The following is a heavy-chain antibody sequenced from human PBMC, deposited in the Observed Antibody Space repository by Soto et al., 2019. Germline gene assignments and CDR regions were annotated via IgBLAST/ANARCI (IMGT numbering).Heavy chain of an antibody. J-gene: IGHJ3*02. Sequence: RRLSCAASGFTFSNYAMSWARQAPGEGLEWVSVISGSGSNTYYTDSVKGRFTISRDNSKNTLSLQMNSLRAEDTAVYYCAKRNIGGYFGYDSDIWGQGTMVTVSS. CDR2: ISGSGSNT. CDR1: GFTFSNYA. D-gene: IGHD1-26*01. CDR3: AKRNIGGYFGYDSDI. V-gene: IGHV3-23*01.